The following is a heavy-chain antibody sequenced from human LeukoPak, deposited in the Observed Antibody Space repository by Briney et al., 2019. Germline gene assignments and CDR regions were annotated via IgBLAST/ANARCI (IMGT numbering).Heavy chain of an antibody. V-gene: IGHV1-18*01. CDR3: ARAGVAGLIYYYYQYMGV. D-gene: IGHD6-19*01. J-gene: IGHJ6*03. CDR1: GYSFTSNV. Sequence: ASVKVSCKASGYSFTSNVISWVRQAPGQGLEWMGWISAYNGNTNYAQKFQGRVTMTRDTSITTAYMELSRLRSDDTALYYCARAGVAGLIYYYYQYMGVWGKGTTVTVSS. CDR2: ISAYNGNT.